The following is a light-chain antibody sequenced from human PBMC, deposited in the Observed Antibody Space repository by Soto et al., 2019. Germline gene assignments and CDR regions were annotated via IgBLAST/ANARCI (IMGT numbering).Light chain of an antibody. Sequence: QSALTQPPSASGSPGQSVTISCTGTSSDVGGYNYVSWYQQHPGKAPKLMIYEVTKRPSGVSDRFSGSKSGNTASLTVSGLLAEDEADYYCSSHAGINNVVFGGGTKLTVL. CDR2: EVT. J-gene: IGLJ3*02. V-gene: IGLV2-8*01. CDR1: SSDVGGYNY. CDR3: SSHAGINNVV.